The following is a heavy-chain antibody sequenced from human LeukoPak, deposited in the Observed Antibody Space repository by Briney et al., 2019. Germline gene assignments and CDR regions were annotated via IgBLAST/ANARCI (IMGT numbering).Heavy chain of an antibody. D-gene: IGHD2-2*02. CDR3: ATSDRQFCSPTSCYMPFDY. CDR2: FNPRDGET. Sequence: GASVTVSCKVSGFSLTELSMHWVRQAPGKGPEWMGGFNPRDGETYFAQNFQGRVTLTEDTSTDTSSMELRSLKSDDPAVYYCATSDRQFCSPTSCYMPFDYWGQGTLVIVSS. V-gene: IGHV1-24*01. CDR1: GFSLTELS. J-gene: IGHJ4*02.